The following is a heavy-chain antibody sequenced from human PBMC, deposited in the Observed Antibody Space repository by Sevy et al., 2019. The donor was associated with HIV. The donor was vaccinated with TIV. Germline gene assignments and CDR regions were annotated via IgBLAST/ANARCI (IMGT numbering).Heavy chain of an antibody. CDR2: IFSGGST. J-gene: IGHJ4*02. D-gene: IGHD5-18*01. CDR1: GFPVRSNH. CDR3: AMAADTAMVYFDY. Sequence: GFLRRSCAASGFPVRSNHMSWVRQAPGKGLGWVCVIFSGGSTNYADTVKGRFTISRDNCKNTLYLQMNSLRAEDTAVYYCAMAADTAMVYFDYWGQGTLVTVSS. V-gene: IGHV3-53*01.